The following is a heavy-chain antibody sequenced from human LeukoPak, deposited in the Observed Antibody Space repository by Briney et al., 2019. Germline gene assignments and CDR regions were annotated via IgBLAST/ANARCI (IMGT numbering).Heavy chain of an antibody. V-gene: IGHV4-38-2*02. J-gene: IGHJ4*02. CDR1: GYSISSGYF. CDR2: IFHTGST. CDR3: ARDCSGGNCYLGVIDY. Sequence: SETLSLTCNVSGYSISSGYFWGWIRQPPGKGLEWIGCIFHTGSTYYNPSLKSRVTISVDTSKNQFSLKLSSVTAADTAVYYCARDCSGGNCYLGVIDYWGQGTQVIVSS. D-gene: IGHD2-15*01.